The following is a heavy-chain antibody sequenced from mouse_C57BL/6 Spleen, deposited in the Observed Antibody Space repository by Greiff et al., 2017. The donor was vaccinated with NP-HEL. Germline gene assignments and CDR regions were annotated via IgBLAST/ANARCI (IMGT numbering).Heavy chain of an antibody. CDR2: IYPGDGDT. V-gene: IGHV1-80*01. CDR3: AREGTEGYFDV. CDR1: GYAFSSYW. D-gene: IGHD3-3*01. J-gene: IGHJ1*03. Sequence: VKLKESGAELVKPGASVKISCKASGYAFSSYWMNWVKQRPGKGLEWIGQIYPGDGDTNYNGKFKGKATLTADKSSSTAYMQLSSLTSEDSAVYFCAREGTEGYFDVWGTGTTVTVSS.